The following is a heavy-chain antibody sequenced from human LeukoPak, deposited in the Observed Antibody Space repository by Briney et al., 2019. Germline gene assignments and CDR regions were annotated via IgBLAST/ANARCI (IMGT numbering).Heavy chain of an antibody. D-gene: IGHD6-13*01. CDR3: ARGAAASMDV. CDR1: GGSISSGSYY. Sequence: PSETLSLTCTVSGGSISSGSYYWRWIRQPAGKGLEWIGRIYTSGSTNYNPSLKSRVTISVDTSKNQFSLKLSSVTAVDTAVYYCARGAAASMDVWGKGTTVTVSS. V-gene: IGHV4-61*02. CDR2: IYTSGST. J-gene: IGHJ6*04.